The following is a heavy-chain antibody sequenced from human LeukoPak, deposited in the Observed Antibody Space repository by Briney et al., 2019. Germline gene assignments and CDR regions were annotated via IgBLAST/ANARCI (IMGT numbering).Heavy chain of an antibody. J-gene: IGHJ5*02. CDR1: GGSISSYY. Sequence: PSETLSLTCTVSGGSISSYYWSWIRQPPGKGLEWIGYIYYSGSTNYNTSLKSRVTISVDTSKNQFSLKLSSVTAADTAVYYCARHVRYCSGGSCYSPRNWFDPWGQGTLVTVSS. CDR3: ARHVRYCSGGSCYSPRNWFDP. D-gene: IGHD2-15*01. V-gene: IGHV4-59*08. CDR2: IYYSGST.